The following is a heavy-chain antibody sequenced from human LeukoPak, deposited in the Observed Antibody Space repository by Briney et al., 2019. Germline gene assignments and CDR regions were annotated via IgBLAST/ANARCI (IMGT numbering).Heavy chain of an antibody. CDR2: ISSSSSTI. J-gene: IGHJ4*02. D-gene: IGHD2-15*01. Sequence: GGSLRLSCAASGFTFSSYSMSWVRQAPGKGLEWVSYISSSSSTIYYADSVKGRFTISRDNAKNSLYLQMNSLRAEDTAVYYCARVAGYCSGGSCDDDYFDYWGQGTLVTVSS. CDR3: ARVAGYCSGGSCDDDYFDY. V-gene: IGHV3-48*01. CDR1: GFTFSSYS.